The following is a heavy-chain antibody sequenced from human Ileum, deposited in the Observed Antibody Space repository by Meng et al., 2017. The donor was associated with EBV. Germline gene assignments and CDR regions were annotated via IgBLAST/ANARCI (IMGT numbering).Heavy chain of an antibody. CDR1: GGSISSSNW. CDR3: ARGYGSGRDYFDY. CDR2: IYYSGST. V-gene: IGHV4-4*02. J-gene: IGHJ4*02. D-gene: IGHD3-10*01. Sequence: QVQLEEPGPGLVKLSGTLPLTCAGSGGSISSSNWWNWVRQPPGKGLEWIGEIYYSGSTIYNPSLKSRVTISVDKSKNLFSLKLSSVTAADTAVYYCARGYGSGRDYFDYWGQGTLVTVSS.